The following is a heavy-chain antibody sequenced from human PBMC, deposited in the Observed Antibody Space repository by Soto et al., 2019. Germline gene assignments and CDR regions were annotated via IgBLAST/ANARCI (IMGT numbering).Heavy chain of an antibody. V-gene: IGHV3-11*01. CDR2: ISSRSSTK. CDR1: GFTLSDYY. CDR3: ASGTNGAFFVY. Sequence: QVQLVESGGGLVKPGGSLRLSCEASGFTLSDYYMSWIRQAPGKGLEGVSYISSRSSTKFYADFVKGRFTISRDNVKNSLYLQMNSLRAEDTAVYYCASGTNGAFFVYWGQGILVTVSS. J-gene: IGHJ4*02. D-gene: IGHD2-8*01.